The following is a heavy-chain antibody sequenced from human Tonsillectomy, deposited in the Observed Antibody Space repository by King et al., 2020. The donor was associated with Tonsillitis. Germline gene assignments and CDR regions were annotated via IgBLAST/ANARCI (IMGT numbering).Heavy chain of an antibody. CDR1: GFTFSNAW. D-gene: IGHD6-19*01. CDR3: TTGTSTGYYYYYYYGMDV. J-gene: IGHJ6*02. CDR2: IKSKTDGGTT. Sequence: VQLVESGGGLVKPGGSLRLSCAASGFTFSNAWMTWVRQAPGKGLEWVGRIKSKTDGGTTDYAAPVKGRFTISRDDSKNTLYLQMNSLKTEDTAVYYCTTGTSTGYYYYYYYGMDVWGQGTTVTVSS. V-gene: IGHV3-15*01.